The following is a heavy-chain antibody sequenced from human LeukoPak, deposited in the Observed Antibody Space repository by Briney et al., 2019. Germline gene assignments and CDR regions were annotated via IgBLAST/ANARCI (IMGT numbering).Heavy chain of an antibody. CDR1: GFTFSNAW. V-gene: IGHV3-74*01. D-gene: IGHD6-19*01. CDR3: VRDDVTGSGIDY. J-gene: IGHJ4*02. Sequence: HPGGSLRLSCAASGFTFSNAWMSWVRQAPGKGLVWVSRINTDGSSTNYADSVRGRFTISRDNAKNTLYLQMNSLRAEDTAVYYCVRDDVTGSGIDYWGQGTLLTVSS. CDR2: INTDGSST.